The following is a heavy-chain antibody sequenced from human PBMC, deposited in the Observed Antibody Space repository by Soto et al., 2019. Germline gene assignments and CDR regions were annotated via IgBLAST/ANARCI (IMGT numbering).Heavy chain of an antibody. D-gene: IGHD1-1*01. CDR3: ARRVETTSMWAYDI. J-gene: IGHJ3*02. Sequence: GESLKISCKTSEYILTNFWIGWVRQMPGKGLEWMGSIHPSDSETRYSPSFQGQVTISGDKSIFTAYLQWSSLKASDTAIYYCARRVETTSMWAYDIWGQGTMVTVSS. V-gene: IGHV5-51*01. CDR2: IHPSDSET. CDR1: EYILTNFW.